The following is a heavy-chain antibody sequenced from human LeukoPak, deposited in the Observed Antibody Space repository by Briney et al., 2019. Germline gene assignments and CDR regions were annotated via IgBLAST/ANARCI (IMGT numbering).Heavy chain of an antibody. CDR2: IYYSGST. Sequence: SETLSLTCTVSGVSISSYYWSWIRQPPGKGLEWIGYIYYSGSTNYNPSLKSRVTISVDTSKNQFSLKLSSVTAADTAVYYCARQVSSSWYYFDYWGQGTLVTVSS. V-gene: IGHV4-59*08. CDR3: ARQVSSSWYYFDY. D-gene: IGHD6-13*01. CDR1: GVSISSYY. J-gene: IGHJ4*02.